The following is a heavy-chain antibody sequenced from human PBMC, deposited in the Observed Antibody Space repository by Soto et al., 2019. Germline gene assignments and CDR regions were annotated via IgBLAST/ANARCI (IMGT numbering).Heavy chain of an antibody. J-gene: IGHJ6*02. CDR1: GGSISSGDYY. Sequence: SETLSLTCTVSGGSISSGDYYWSWIRQPPGKGLEWIGYIYYSGSTYYNPSLKSRVTISVDTSKNQFSLKLSPVTAADTAVYYCARSRGDYYYYYYYGMDVWGQGTTVTVSS. V-gene: IGHV4-30-4*01. D-gene: IGHD4-17*01. CDR3: ARSRGDYYYYYYYGMDV. CDR2: IYYSGST.